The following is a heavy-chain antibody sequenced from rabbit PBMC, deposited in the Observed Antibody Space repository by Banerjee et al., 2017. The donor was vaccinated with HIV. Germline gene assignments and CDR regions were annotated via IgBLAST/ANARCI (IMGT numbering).Heavy chain of an antibody. D-gene: IGHD6-1*01. Sequence: QSLEESGGDLVKPGASLTLTCTASGFSFSSSYYMCWVRQAPGKGLEWIACIYAGSSGSTYYASWAKGRFTISKTSSTTVTLQMTSLTVADTATYFCVRNQGTTNAYNLWGQGTLVTVS. J-gene: IGHJ4*01. V-gene: IGHV1S40*01. CDR3: VRNQGTTNAYNL. CDR2: IYAGSSGST. CDR1: GFSFSSSYY.